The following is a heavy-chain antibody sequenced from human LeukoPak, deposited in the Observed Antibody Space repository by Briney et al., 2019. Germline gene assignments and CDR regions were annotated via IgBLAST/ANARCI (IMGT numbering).Heavy chain of an antibody. J-gene: IGHJ4*02. D-gene: IGHD3-3*01. Sequence: GGSLRLSCAASGFTFSNYWMHWVRQAPGKGLVWVSRINSDESTTTYADSAKGRFTISRDNAKNTLYLQMNSLRAEDTAVFYCARDQYDTWSRRGNFDSWGQGTLVIVSS. CDR1: GFTFSNYW. CDR3: ARDQYDTWSRRGNFDS. V-gene: IGHV3-74*01. CDR2: INSDESTT.